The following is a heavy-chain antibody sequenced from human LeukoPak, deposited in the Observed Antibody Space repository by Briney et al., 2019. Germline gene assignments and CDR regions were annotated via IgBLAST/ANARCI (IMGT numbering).Heavy chain of an antibody. CDR1: GGTFSSYA. CDR2: IIPIFGTA. J-gene: IGHJ6*03. CDR3: ARDAPYESSGSYYYYMDV. V-gene: IGHV1-69*05. D-gene: IGHD5-12*01. Sequence: ASVKVSCKASGGTFSSYAISWVRQAPGQGLEWMGRIIPIFGTANYAQKFQGRVTITTDESTSTAYMELSSLRSEDTAVYYCARDAPYESSGSYYYYMDVGGKGATVTVS.